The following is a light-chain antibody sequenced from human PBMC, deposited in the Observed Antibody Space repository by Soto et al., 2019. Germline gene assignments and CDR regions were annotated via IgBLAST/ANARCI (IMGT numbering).Light chain of an antibody. Sequence: QSVLTQPASVSASPGQSITISCAGTSSDVGGYNYVSWYQQYPGKAPKLVIYEVSNRPSGVSNRFSGSKSANTASLTISGLQAEDEADYYCNSYTSSSTGVFGGGTKLTVL. V-gene: IGLV2-14*01. CDR1: SSDVGGYNY. CDR3: NSYTSSSTGV. J-gene: IGLJ3*02. CDR2: EVS.